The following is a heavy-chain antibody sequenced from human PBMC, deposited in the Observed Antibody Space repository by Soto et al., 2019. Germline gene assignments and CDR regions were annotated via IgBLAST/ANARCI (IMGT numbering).Heavy chain of an antibody. CDR1: GGTFSSYA. CDR3: ASLIVGANMAAHLHNV. Sequence: QVQLVQSGAEVKKPGSSVKVSCKASGGTFSSYAISWVRQAPGQGLEWMGGIIPIFGTANYAQKFQGRVTITADESTSTAYMELSSLRSEDTAVYYCASLIVGANMAAHLHNVWGQGTLVTVSS. CDR2: IIPIFGTA. V-gene: IGHV1-69*01. D-gene: IGHD1-26*01. J-gene: IGHJ4*02.